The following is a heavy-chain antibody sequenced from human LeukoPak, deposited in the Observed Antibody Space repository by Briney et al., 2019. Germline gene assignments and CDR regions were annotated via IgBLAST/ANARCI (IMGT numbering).Heavy chain of an antibody. CDR1: GGSISSYF. D-gene: IGHD3-22*01. Sequence: SETLSLTCTVSGGSISSYFWSWIRQPPGKGLEWIGYIYYSGSTNYNPSPKSRVTISVDTSKNQFSLMLSSVTAADTAVYYCARGTEWYYDGSGYYPSYYFDYWGQGTLVTVSS. CDR2: IYYSGST. J-gene: IGHJ4*02. V-gene: IGHV4-59*01. CDR3: ARGTEWYYDGSGYYPSYYFDY.